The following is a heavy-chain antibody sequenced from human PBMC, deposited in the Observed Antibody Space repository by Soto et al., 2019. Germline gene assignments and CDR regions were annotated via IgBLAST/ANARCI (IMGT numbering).Heavy chain of an antibody. CDR2: IDPSDSYT. D-gene: IGHD3-22*01. V-gene: IGHV5-10-1*03. J-gene: IGHJ4*02. CDR3: ARLSRDATTMMVVADY. CDR1: GYSFTSYR. Sequence: EVQLVQSGAEVKKPGESLRISCKGSGYSFTSYRISWVRQMPGKGLEWMGRIDPSDSYTNYSPSFQGHVTISADKSISTAYLQWSSLKASDTAIYYCARLSRDATTMMVVADYWGQGTLVTVSS.